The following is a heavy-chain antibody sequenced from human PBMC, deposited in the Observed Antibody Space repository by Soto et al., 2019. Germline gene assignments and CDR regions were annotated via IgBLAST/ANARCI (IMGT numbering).Heavy chain of an antibody. J-gene: IGHJ3*02. D-gene: IGHD2-15*01. CDR3: ATWTNCSGGSCYPNDAFDI. CDR2: IWYDGSNK. V-gene: IGHV3-33*01. CDR1: GFTFSSYG. Sequence: QVQLVESGGGVVQPGRSLRLSCAASGFTFSSYGMHWVRQAPGKGLEWVAVIWYDGSNKYYADSVKGRFTISRDNSKNTLYLQMNRLRAEDTAVYYCATWTNCSGGSCYPNDAFDIWGQGTMVTVSS.